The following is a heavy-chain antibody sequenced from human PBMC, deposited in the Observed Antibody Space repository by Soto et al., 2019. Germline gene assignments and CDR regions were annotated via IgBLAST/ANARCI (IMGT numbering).Heavy chain of an antibody. D-gene: IGHD1-26*01. V-gene: IGHV3-74*01. CDR1: GFTFSNFW. CDR3: ARQTGLGATNY. J-gene: IGHJ4*02. CDR2: INTDGSVT. Sequence: GGSLRLSCAGSGFTFSNFWMHWVRQAPGKGLVWVARINTDGSVTSHADPVKGRLTTSRNNAKSTLYLQMTSLREEDSSIYYCARQTGLGATNYWGRGTMVTVSS.